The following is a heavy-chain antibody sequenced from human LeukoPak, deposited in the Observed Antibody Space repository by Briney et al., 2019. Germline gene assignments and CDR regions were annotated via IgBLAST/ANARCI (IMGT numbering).Heavy chain of an antibody. CDR3: AELGMFASAFDI. CDR1: GGTFSSYA. J-gene: IGHJ3*02. Sequence: SVKVSCKASGGTFSSYAISWARQAPGQGLEWMGGIIPIFGTANYAQKFQGRVTITADESTSTAYMELSSLGSEDTAVYYCAELGMFASAFDIWGQGTMVTVSS. D-gene: IGHD7-27*01. V-gene: IGHV1-69*01. CDR2: IIPIFGTA.